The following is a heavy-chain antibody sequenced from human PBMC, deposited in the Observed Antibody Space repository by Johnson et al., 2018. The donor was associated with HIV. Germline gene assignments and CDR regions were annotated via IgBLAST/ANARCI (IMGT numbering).Heavy chain of an antibody. CDR1: GFTFSSYD. V-gene: IGHV3-13*01. CDR2: IGTAGDT. J-gene: IGHJ3*02. Sequence: VQLVESGGGLVQPGGSLRLSCAASGFTFSSYDMHWVRQATGKGLEWVSAIGTAGDTYYPGSVKGRFTISRDNSKNTLYLQMNSLRAEDTTVYYCAKDWDVVVTADDAFDIWGQGTMVTVSS. D-gene: IGHD2-21*02. CDR3: AKDWDVVVTADDAFDI.